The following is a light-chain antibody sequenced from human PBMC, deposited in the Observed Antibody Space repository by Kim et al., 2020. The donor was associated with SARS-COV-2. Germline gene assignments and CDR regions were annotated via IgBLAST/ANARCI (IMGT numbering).Light chain of an antibody. CDR3: QQSFGSTRT. J-gene: IGKJ2*01. V-gene: IGKV1-39*01. CDR1: QNIGRS. CDR2: AAS. Sequence: SASIGDRMLIACRASQNIGRSLNWYQQKPGRAPRLLIYAASSLQSGVPTRFSGSGSGTDFTLSISSLQPEDFATYYCQQSFGSTRTFGQGTKLEI.